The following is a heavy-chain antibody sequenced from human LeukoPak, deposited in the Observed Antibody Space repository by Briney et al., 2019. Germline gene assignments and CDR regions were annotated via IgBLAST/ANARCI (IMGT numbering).Heavy chain of an antibody. Sequence: GGSLRLSCVASGFTFSDYAMNWARQAPGKGLEWVSTFKTNSGQVYYAESVRGRFTISRVNSKNTVYLEMSSLRAEDTALYFCARSVPDYTRFDYWGQEALVTVSS. CDR2: FKTNSGQV. CDR1: GFTFSDYA. CDR3: ARSVPDYTRFDY. J-gene: IGHJ4*02. V-gene: IGHV3-23*01. D-gene: IGHD4-11*01.